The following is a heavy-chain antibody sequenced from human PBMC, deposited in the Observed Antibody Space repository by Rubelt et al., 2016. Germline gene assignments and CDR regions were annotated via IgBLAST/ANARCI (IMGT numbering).Heavy chain of an antibody. V-gene: IGHV4-34*01. Sequence: QVQLQQWGAGLLKPSETLSLTCAVYGGSFSGYYWSWIRQPPGKGLEWIGEINHSGSTNYNPSLKSRVTISVDTSKNQFSLKLSSVTAADTAVDYCARGNPPLGYCSSTSCYRPYYYYYGMDVWGQGTTVTVSS. D-gene: IGHD2-2*02. CDR3: ARGNPPLGYCSSTSCYRPYYYYYGMDV. J-gene: IGHJ6*02. CDR2: INHSGST. CDR1: GGSFSGYY.